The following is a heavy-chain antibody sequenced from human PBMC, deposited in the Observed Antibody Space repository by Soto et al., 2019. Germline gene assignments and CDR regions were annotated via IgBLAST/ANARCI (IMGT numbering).Heavy chain of an antibody. CDR2: IIPILGIA. D-gene: IGHD3-3*01. J-gene: IGHJ4*02. CDR1: GGTFSSYT. CDR3: ARGRWRGEHPSTENDY. Sequence: SVKVSCKASGGTFSSYTISWVRQAPGQGLEWMGRIIPILGIANYAQKFQGRVTITADKSTSTAYMELSSLRSEDTAVYYCARGRWRGEHPSTENDYWGQGTLVTVSS. V-gene: IGHV1-69*02.